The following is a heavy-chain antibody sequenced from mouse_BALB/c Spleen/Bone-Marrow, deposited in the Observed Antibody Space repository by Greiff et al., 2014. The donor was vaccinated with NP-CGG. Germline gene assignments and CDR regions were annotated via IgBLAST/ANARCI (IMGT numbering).Heavy chain of an antibody. CDR3: AKTRQLGLPYDFDN. CDR2: INPYNDGT. Sequence: VQLQQSGPELVKPGASVKMSCKASGYTFTSYVMHWVKQKPGQGLEWIGYINPYNDGTKYNEKFKGKATLTSDKSSSTAYMEMGSLTSEDSAVYYCAKTRQLGLPYDFDNWGRGTTLTVSS. CDR1: GYTFTSYV. V-gene: IGHV1-14*01. D-gene: IGHD3-2*01. J-gene: IGHJ2*01.